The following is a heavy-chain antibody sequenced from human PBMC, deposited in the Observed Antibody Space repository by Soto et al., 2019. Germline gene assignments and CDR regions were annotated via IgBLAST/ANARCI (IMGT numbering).Heavy chain of an antibody. CDR3: AKDSSSWYFFDY. J-gene: IGHJ4*02. Sequence: EVQLLESGGGLVQPGGSLRLSCAASGFTFSSYAMSWVRQAPGKGLEWVSAIGGSGGSTYYADSVKGRFTISRDNSKNTLYLQMNSLRAEDTAVYYCAKDSSSWYFFDYWGQGTLVTVSS. V-gene: IGHV3-23*01. CDR2: IGGSGGST. D-gene: IGHD6-13*01. CDR1: GFTFSSYA.